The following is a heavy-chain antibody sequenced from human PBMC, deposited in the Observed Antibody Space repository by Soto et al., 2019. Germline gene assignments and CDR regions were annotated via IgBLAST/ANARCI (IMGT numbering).Heavy chain of an antibody. J-gene: IGHJ5*02. D-gene: IGHD3-10*01. CDR3: ARHAITMVRGLGGWFDP. CDR2: ISHSGSI. CDR1: GGSISSGGYY. Sequence: SETLSLTCTVSGGSISSGGYYWSWIRQPPGKGLEWIGEISHSGSINCNPSLKSRVTISVDTSKTLFSLKVSSVTAADTAVYYCARHAITMVRGLGGWFDPWGQGTLVTVSS. V-gene: IGHV4-39*01.